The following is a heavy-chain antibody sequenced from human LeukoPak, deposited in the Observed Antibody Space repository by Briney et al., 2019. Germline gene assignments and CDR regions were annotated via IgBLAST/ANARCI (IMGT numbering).Heavy chain of an antibody. CDR2: IYYSGST. Sequence: SGTLSLTCGVSGGSISTYYWSWIRQPPGKGLEWIGYIYYSGSTDYNPSLKSRVTISVDTSKNQFSLRVTSVTAADTAVYYCARHPGIAAAADYFDYWGQGTLVTVSS. CDR3: ARHPGIAAAADYFDY. J-gene: IGHJ4*02. V-gene: IGHV4-59*08. D-gene: IGHD6-13*01. CDR1: GGSISTYY.